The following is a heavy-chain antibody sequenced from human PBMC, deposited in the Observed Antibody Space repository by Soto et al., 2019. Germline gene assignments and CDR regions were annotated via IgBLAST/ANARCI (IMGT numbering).Heavy chain of an antibody. CDR1: GGTFSSYA. CDR3: ARDRSGYPDAFDI. J-gene: IGHJ3*02. V-gene: IGHV1-69*13. Sequence: SVKVSCKASGGTFSSYAISWVRQAPGQGLEWMGGIIPIFGTANYAQKFQGRVTITADESTSTAYMELSSLRSEDTAVYYCARDRSGYPDAFDIWGQGTMVTVSS. CDR2: IIPIFGTA. D-gene: IGHD5-18*01.